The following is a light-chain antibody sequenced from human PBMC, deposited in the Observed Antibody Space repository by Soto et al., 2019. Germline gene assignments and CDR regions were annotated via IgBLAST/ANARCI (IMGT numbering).Light chain of an antibody. CDR1: SSDVGGYNY. J-gene: IGLJ2*01. V-gene: IGLV2-14*01. CDR3: SSYASSNTQV. CDR2: DVS. Sequence: QSVLTQPASVSGSPGQSITVSCIGTSSDVGGYNYVSWYQQHPGKAPKLMIHDVSDRPSGVSNRFSASKSGNTASLTISGLQAEDEAYYYCSSYASSNTQVFGGGTKLTVL.